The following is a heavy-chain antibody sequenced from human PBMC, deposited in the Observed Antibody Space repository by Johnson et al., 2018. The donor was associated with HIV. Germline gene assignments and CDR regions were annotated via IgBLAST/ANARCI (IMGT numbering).Heavy chain of an antibody. J-gene: IGHJ3*02. Sequence: VQLVESGGGVVQPGGSLRLSCAASGLTVSSYYMTWVRQGPGKGLEWVSVINSGGSTYYADSVKGRFTISRDNSKNTLFLQMISLRAEDTAVYFCAGKTGYDAFDMWGQGTMVTVSS. CDR3: AGKTGYDAFDM. CDR2: INSGGST. D-gene: IGHD3-9*01. V-gene: IGHV3-66*02. CDR1: GLTVSSYY.